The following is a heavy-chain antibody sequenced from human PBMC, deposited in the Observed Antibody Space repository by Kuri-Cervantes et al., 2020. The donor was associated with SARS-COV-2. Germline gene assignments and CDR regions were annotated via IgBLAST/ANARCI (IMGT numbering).Heavy chain of an antibody. Sequence: SCKVSGYTLTELSMHWVRQAPGKGLEWVSYISSSGSTIYYADSVKGRFTISRDNAKNSLYLQMNSLRAEDTAVYYCARRNDFWSGAYFDYWGQGTLVTVSS. J-gene: IGHJ4*02. D-gene: IGHD3-3*01. CDR3: ARRNDFWSGAYFDY. CDR1: GYTLTELS. V-gene: IGHV3-11*04. CDR2: ISSSGSTI.